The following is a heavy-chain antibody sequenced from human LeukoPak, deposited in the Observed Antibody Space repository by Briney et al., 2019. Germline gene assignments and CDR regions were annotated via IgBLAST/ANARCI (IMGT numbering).Heavy chain of an antibody. CDR3: ARVHYDILSYYFDY. Sequence: GGSLRLSCAASGFTFSSYSMNWVRQAPGKGLEWVSYISSSSTIYYADSVKGRFTISRDNAKNSLYLQMNSLRDEDTAVYYCARVHYDILSYYFDYWGQGTLVTVSS. D-gene: IGHD3-9*01. CDR1: GFTFSSYS. V-gene: IGHV3-48*02. J-gene: IGHJ4*02. CDR2: ISSSSTI.